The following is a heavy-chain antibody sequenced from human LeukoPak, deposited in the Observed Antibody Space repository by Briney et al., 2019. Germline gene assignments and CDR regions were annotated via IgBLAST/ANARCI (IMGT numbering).Heavy chain of an antibody. J-gene: IGHJ4*02. CDR2: IYTSGST. CDR1: GGSISSYY. Sequence: SETLSLTCTVSGGSISSYYWTWIRQPAGKGLEWTGHIYTSGSTYYNPSLKSRVTMSVDTSKNQFSLKLSSVTAADTAMYYCARDAGLTYFDYWGQGTLVTVSS. V-gene: IGHV4-4*07. D-gene: IGHD3-22*01. CDR3: ARDAGLTYFDY.